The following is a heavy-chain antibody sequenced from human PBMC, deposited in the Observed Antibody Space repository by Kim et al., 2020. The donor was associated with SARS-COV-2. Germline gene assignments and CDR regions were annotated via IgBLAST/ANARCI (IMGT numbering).Heavy chain of an antibody. D-gene: IGHD3-10*01. CDR2: INHSGST. J-gene: IGHJ4*02. CDR1: GGSFSGYY. Sequence: SETLSLTCAVYGGSFSGYYWSWIRQPPGKGLEWIGEINHSGSTNYNPSLKSRVTISVDTSKNQFSLKLSSVTAADTAVYYCARIGGSQPPTYYYGSGSYYTWSPLEYWGQGTLVTVSS. V-gene: IGHV4-34*01. CDR3: ARIGGSQPPTYYYGSGSYYTWSPLEY.